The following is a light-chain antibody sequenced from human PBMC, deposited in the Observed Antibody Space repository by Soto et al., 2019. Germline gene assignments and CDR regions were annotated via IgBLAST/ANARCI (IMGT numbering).Light chain of an antibody. CDR2: DTS. CDR3: QQYGTSEII. V-gene: IGKV3-20*01. CDR1: QSLTNSF. J-gene: IGKJ5*01. Sequence: DIVLTQSPGTLSLSPGEGATLSCRASQSLTNSFIAWYQQKPGQAPRLLIYDTSIRASGIPGRFSGSGSGTDFTLTISRLEPEDFAVFYCQQYGTSEIIFGQGTRLEIK.